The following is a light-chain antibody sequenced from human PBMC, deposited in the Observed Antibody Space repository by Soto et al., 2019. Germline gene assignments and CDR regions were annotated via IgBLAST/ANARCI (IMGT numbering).Light chain of an antibody. CDR3: SSFTRRHTDV. V-gene: IGLV2-14*01. J-gene: IGLJ1*01. Sequence: QSALTQPASVSGSPGQSTTISCTGTSSDIGGYNYVSWYQQLPGEAPKLIIYDVSDRPSGVSTRFSGSKSGNTASLTISGLQAEDEGDYYCSSFTRRHTDVFGTGTKLTVL. CDR1: SSDIGGYNY. CDR2: DVS.